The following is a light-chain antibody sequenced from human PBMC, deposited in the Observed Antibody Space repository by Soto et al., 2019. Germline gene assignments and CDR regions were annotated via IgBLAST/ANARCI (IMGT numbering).Light chain of an antibody. V-gene: IGKV1-39*01. Sequence: DIQMTQSPSSLSASVGDRVTITCRASQSISSYLNWYQQKPGKAPKLLIYAASSLQSGVPSRFSGSGSGTDFTLTISSLQPEDFATYYCHQSYSTLFTFGPGTKVDIQ. CDR2: AAS. J-gene: IGKJ3*01. CDR1: QSISSY. CDR3: HQSYSTLFT.